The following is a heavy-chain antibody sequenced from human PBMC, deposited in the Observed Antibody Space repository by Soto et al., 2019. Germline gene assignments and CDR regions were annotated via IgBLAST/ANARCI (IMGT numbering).Heavy chain of an antibody. V-gene: IGHV1-8*01. Sequence: QVQLVQSGAEVKKPGASVKVSCKASGYTFTSYDINWVRQATGQGLEWMGWMNPNSGNTGSAQKCQGRATRTRNTSISTAYMELSSLRSEDTAVYYCARWPDGYYYYGMDVWGQGTTVTVSS. CDR1: GYTFTSYD. CDR3: ARWPDGYYYYGMDV. CDR2: MNPNSGNT. J-gene: IGHJ6*02.